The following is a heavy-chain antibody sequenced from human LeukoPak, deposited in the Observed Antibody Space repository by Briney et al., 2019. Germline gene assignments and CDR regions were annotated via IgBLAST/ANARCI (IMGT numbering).Heavy chain of an antibody. Sequence: SETLSLTCTVSGGSISSRSYYWGWIRQPPGKGLEWIGSIYYSGSTYYNPSLKSRVTISVDTSKNQFSLKLSSVTAADTAVYYCARLGYNDYVARYFDLWGRGTLVTVSS. CDR3: ARLGYNDYVARYFDL. V-gene: IGHV4-39*01. CDR1: GGSISSRSYY. J-gene: IGHJ2*01. D-gene: IGHD5-24*01. CDR2: IYYSGST.